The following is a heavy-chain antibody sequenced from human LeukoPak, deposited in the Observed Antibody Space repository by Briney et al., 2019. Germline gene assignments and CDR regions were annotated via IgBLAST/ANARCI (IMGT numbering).Heavy chain of an antibody. D-gene: IGHD5-18*01. V-gene: IGHV4-39*07. CDR2: IYYSGST. CDR1: GGSISSSSYY. J-gene: IGHJ4*02. Sequence: PSETLSLTCTVSGGSISSSSYYWGWIRQPPGKGLEWIGSIYYSGSTYYNPSLKSRVTISVDTSKNQFSLKLSSVTAADTAVYYCARVCRSYSYGPIDYWGQGTLVTVSS. CDR3: ARVCRSYSYGPIDY.